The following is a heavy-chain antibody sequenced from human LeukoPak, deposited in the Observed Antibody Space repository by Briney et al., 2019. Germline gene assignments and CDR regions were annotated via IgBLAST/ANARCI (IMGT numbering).Heavy chain of an antibody. CDR1: GYTFTGYY. J-gene: IGHJ4*02. Sequence: ASVKVSCKASGYTFTGYYMHWVRQAPGQGLEWMGWINPNSGGTNYAQKLRGRVTMTTDTSTSTAYMELRSLRSDDTAVYYCARDSQKYSSSSTPFDYWGQGTLVTVSS. D-gene: IGHD6-6*01. CDR2: INPNSGGT. V-gene: IGHV1-2*02. CDR3: ARDSQKYSSSSTPFDY.